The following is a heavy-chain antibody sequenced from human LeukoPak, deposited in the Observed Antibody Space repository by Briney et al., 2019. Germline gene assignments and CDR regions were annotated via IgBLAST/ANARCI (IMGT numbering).Heavy chain of an antibody. J-gene: IGHJ4*02. D-gene: IGHD3-22*01. CDR1: RFTFNSYA. V-gene: IGHV3-23*01. CDR3: TRVMWDSSGYPIDY. CDR2: ISGNGGRT. Sequence: PGGSLRLSCAASRFTFNSYAMSWVRQAPGKGLEWVSAISGNGGRTYYADSVKGRFTTSRDNSKNTLNLQMHRLRVEDTAVYYCTRVMWDSSGYPIDYWGQGSLVTVSS.